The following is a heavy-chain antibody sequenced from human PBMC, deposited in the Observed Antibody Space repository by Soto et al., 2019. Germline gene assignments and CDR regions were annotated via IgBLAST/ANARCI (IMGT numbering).Heavy chain of an antibody. CDR1: AYTFTSYG. Sequence: QVQLVQSGAEVKKPGASVKVSCKASAYTFTSYGITWVRQAPGQGLEWMGWINAYNGKTQYAQKLQGRVTMTTDTSTSTAYMELRSLRSDDTAMYYCARVKSVAGAKYYFDYWGQGTLVTVSS. CDR2: INAYNGKT. J-gene: IGHJ4*02. D-gene: IGHD6-13*01. CDR3: ARVKSVAGAKYYFDY. V-gene: IGHV1-18*01.